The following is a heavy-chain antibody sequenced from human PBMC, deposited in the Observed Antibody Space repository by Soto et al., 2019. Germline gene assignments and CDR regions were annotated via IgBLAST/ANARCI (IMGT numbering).Heavy chain of an antibody. Sequence: EVQLVESGGGLVQPGGSLRLFCVASGFIFSRHYMTWVRQAPGKGLESVAKIKPDGSESYYVDSVRGRFTLSRDNTKNSLSLQMNSLRVEDTAVYYCATEEWWRVEFWGQGTLVTVSS. CDR1: GFIFSRHY. D-gene: IGHD2-15*01. J-gene: IGHJ4*02. CDR2: IKPDGSES. CDR3: ATEEWWRVEF. V-gene: IGHV3-7*01.